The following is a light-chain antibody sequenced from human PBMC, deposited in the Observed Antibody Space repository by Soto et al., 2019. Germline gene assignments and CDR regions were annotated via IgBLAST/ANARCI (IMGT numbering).Light chain of an antibody. Sequence: EIVLTQSPGTLSLSPGERATLSCRASQSVSNNYLAWYQQKPGQAPRLLFYGASFRATGIPDRFSGSGSGTDFILTISRLEPEDFAVYYCQQYGSSPRTFGQGTKVEIK. CDR3: QQYGSSPRT. V-gene: IGKV3-20*01. CDR1: QSVSNNY. J-gene: IGKJ1*01. CDR2: GAS.